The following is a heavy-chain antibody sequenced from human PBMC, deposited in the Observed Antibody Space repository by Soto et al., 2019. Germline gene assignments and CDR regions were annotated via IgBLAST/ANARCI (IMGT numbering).Heavy chain of an antibody. V-gene: IGHV3-21*04. CDR1: GFAFNNYG. J-gene: IGHJ4*02. CDR2: ISKSDYT. CDR3: ARGVIAVAGYHFDF. D-gene: IGHD6-19*01. Sequence: GGSLRLSCTVSGFAFNNYGINWVRQAPGKGLEWVSSISKSDYTYYSDSVKGRFTISRDTSKNQFSLKLSSVTAADTAVYYCARGVIAVAGYHFDFWGQGALVTVSS.